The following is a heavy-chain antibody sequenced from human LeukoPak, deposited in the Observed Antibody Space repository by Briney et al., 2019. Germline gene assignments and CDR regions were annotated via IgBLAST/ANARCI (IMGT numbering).Heavy chain of an antibody. D-gene: IGHD6-13*01. Sequence: ASVKVSCKASGYTFTSYGISWVRQAPGQGLEWMGWISAYNGNTNYAQTLQGRVTMTTDTSTSTAYMELRSLRSDDTAVYYCACIAAAGTGVAYYYYGMDVWGQGTTVTVSS. CDR1: GYTFTSYG. CDR3: ACIAAAGTGVAYYYYGMDV. CDR2: ISAYNGNT. J-gene: IGHJ6*02. V-gene: IGHV1-18*01.